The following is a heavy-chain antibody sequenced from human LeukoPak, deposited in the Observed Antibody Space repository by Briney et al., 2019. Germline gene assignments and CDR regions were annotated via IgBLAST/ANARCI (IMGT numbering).Heavy chain of an antibody. Sequence: GASVKVSCKASGGTFSSYAISWVRQAPGQGLEWMGGINPNSGDTNYAQKFQGRVTMTRDTSINTAYMELSRLRSDDTAVYYCARDSDSVYYFDYWGQGALVTVSS. CDR2: INPNSGDT. V-gene: IGHV1-2*02. CDR3: ARDSDSVYYFDY. J-gene: IGHJ4*02. D-gene: IGHD2-15*01. CDR1: GGTFSSYA.